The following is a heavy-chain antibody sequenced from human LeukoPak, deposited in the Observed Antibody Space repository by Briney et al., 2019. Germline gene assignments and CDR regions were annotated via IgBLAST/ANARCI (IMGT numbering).Heavy chain of an antibody. CDR1: GGSISSRY. J-gene: IGHJ5*01. CDR3: AGEVGDGYNYDS. D-gene: IGHD5-24*01. CDR2: IYYSGST. V-gene: IGHV4-59*11. Sequence: SETLSLTCTVSGGSISSRYWSWIRQPPGQRLEWIGYIYYSGSTNYNPSLKSRVTISLDTSKNQFSLKLSSVTAADMAVYYCAGEVGDGYNYDSWGQRTLVTVSS.